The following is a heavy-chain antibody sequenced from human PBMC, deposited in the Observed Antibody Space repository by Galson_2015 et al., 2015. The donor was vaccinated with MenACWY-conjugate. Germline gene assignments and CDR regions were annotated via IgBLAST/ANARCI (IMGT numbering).Heavy chain of an antibody. CDR1: SFTVSSNY. CDR2: IYSGGST. Sequence: SLRLSCAATSFTVSSNYVAWVRQAPGKGLECVSVIYSGGSTYYTDSVKGRFTVSRDSSKNTVHLQMDNLRVEDTAVYYCARAISLRGSGNFPPDYMDAWGKGTTVTVSS. D-gene: IGHD3-10*01. J-gene: IGHJ6*03. V-gene: IGHV3-53*01. CDR3: ARAISLRGSGNFPPDYMDA.